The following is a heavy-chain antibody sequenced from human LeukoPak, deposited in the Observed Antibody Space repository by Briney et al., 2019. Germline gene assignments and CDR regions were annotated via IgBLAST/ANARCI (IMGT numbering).Heavy chain of an antibody. CDR2: IYYSGST. CDR3: ARDTYYYDSSGLTFDY. D-gene: IGHD3-22*01. Sequence: SETLSLTCTVSGGSMSSYYWSWIRQSPGKGLEWIGYIYYSGSTNYNPSLKSRVTISVDTSKNQFSLKLSSVTAADTAVYYCARDTYYYDSSGLTFDYWGQGTLVTVSS. V-gene: IGHV4-59*12. CDR1: GGSMSSYY. J-gene: IGHJ4*02.